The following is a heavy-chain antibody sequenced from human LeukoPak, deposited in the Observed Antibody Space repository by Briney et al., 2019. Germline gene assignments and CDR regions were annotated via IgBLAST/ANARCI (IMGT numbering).Heavy chain of an antibody. J-gene: IGHJ6*02. V-gene: IGHV4-4*07. CDR3: ARSEYYYDSSGYYYYYGMDV. D-gene: IGHD3-22*01. Sequence: SETLSLTCTVSGGSISSYYWSWIRRPAGKGLEWIGRIYTSGSTNYNPSLKSRVTMSVDTSKNQFSLKLSSVTAADTAVYYCARSEYYYDSSGYYYYYGMDVWGQGTTVTVSS. CDR2: IYTSGST. CDR1: GGSISSYY.